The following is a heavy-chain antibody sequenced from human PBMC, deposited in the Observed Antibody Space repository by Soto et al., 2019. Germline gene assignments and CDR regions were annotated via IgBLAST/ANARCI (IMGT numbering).Heavy chain of an antibody. CDR3: ARDLGYSSSWPLHYYYYGMDV. J-gene: IGHJ6*02. D-gene: IGHD6-13*01. CDR2: ISSSSSYI. CDR1: GFTFSSYS. Sequence: EVQLVESGGGLVKPGGSLRLSCAASGFTFSSYSMNWVRQAPGKGLEWVSSISSSSSYIYYADSVKGRFTISRDNAKNSLYLQMNSLRAEDTAVYYCARDLGYSSSWPLHYYYYGMDVWGQGTTVTVSS. V-gene: IGHV3-21*01.